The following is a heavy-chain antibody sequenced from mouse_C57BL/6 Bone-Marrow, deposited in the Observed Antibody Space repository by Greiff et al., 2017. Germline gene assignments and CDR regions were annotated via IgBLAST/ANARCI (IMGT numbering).Heavy chain of an antibody. V-gene: IGHV10-3*01. J-gene: IGHJ3*01. CDR1: GFTFNTYA. CDR3: VREPY. Sequence: EVKLVESGGGLVQPKGSLKLSCAASGFTFNTYAMHWVRQAPGQGLEWVACIRRKSSNYATYYDDSVKDRFTISRDDSQSMLYLQMNNLRTEDTDVDYSVREPYWGQGTLVTVSA. CDR2: IRRKSSNYAT.